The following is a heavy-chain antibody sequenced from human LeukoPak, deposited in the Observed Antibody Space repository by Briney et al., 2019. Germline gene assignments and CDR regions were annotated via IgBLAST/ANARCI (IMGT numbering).Heavy chain of an antibody. CDR1: GFTVSSNY. Sequence: GGSLRLSCAASGFTVSSNYMSWVRQAPGKGLEWVSVIYSGGSTYYADSVKGRITISRDNSKNTLYLQMNSLRAEDTAVYYCARAPTYCSSTSCYYYYGMDVWGQGTTVTVSS. J-gene: IGHJ6*02. D-gene: IGHD2-2*01. V-gene: IGHV3-53*01. CDR3: ARAPTYCSSTSCYYYYGMDV. CDR2: IYSGGST.